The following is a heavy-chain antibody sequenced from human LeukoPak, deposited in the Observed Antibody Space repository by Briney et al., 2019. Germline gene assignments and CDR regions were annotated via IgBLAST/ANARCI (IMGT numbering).Heavy chain of an antibody. V-gene: IGHV1-58*01. D-gene: IGHD4-17*01. CDR2: IVVGSGNT. J-gene: IGHJ4*02. CDR1: GFTFTSSA. Sequence: SVKASCKASGFTFTSSAVQWVRQARGQRLEWIGWIVVGSGNTNYAQKFQERVTITRDMSTSTAYMELSSLRSEDTAVYYCAADPYYYGDYVLGYWGQGTLVTVSS. CDR3: AADPYYYGDYVLGY.